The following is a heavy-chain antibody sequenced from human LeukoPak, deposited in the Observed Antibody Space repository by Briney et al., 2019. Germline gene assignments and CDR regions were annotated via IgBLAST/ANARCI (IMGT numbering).Heavy chain of an antibody. V-gene: IGHV4-61*01. D-gene: IGHD2-2*01. CDR2: IYYSGST. J-gene: IGHJ3*02. CDR3: ASPHCSSTSCNRGADAFDI. Sequence: SQTLSLTCSVSGGSISSGPYFWSWIRQPPGKGLEWIGYIYYSGSTNYNPSLKSRVTISVDTSKNQFSLKLSSVTAADTAVYYCASPHCSSTSCNRGADAFDIWGQGTMVTVSS. CDR1: GGSISSGPYF.